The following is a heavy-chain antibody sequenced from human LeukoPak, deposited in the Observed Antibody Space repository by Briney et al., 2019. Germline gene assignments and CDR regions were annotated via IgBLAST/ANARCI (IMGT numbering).Heavy chain of an antibody. CDR2: IYYSGST. CDR3: AREHLEEVFDY. Sequence: SETLSLTCTVSGGSISSYYWSWIRQPPGKGLEWIGHIYYSGSTNYNPSLKSRVTISVDASKNQFSLKLSSVTAADTAVYYCAREHLEEVFDYWGQGTLVTVSS. V-gene: IGHV4-59*01. CDR1: GGSISSYY. J-gene: IGHJ4*02. D-gene: IGHD1-1*01.